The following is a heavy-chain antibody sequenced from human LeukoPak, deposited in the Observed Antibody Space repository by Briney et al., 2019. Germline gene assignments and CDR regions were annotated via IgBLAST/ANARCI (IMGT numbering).Heavy chain of an antibody. Sequence: GGSLRLSCAASGFTFSDYYMSWIRQAPGKGLEWVSYISGSSSYTNYADSVKGRFTISRDNAKNSLYLQMNSLRAEDTAVYYCARLHSSSWTFDYWGQGTLVTVSS. CDR1: GFTFSDYY. CDR3: ARLHSSSWTFDY. CDR2: ISGSSSYT. D-gene: IGHD6-13*01. V-gene: IGHV3-11*06. J-gene: IGHJ4*02.